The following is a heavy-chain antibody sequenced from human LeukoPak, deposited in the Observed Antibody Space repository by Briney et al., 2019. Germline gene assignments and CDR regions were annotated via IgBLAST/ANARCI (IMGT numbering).Heavy chain of an antibody. V-gene: IGHV3-7*01. CDR2: IKQDGSEK. Sequence: PGGSLRLSCAASGFTFSTYWMSWVRLAPGKGLEWVAKIKQDGSEKYYVDSVKGRFTISRDNAKNSVYLQMNSLRVEDTAVYYCARGQLADVYWGQGALVTVSS. CDR1: GFTFSTYW. D-gene: IGHD2-15*01. J-gene: IGHJ4*02. CDR3: ARGQLADVY.